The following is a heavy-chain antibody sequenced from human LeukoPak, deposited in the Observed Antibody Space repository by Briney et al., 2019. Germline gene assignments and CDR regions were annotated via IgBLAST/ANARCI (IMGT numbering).Heavy chain of an antibody. V-gene: IGHV4-61*03. Sequence: SETLSLTCTVSGDSISSGDYYWSWIRQPPGKGLEWIGEINHSGSTNYNPSLKSRVTISVDTSKNHFSLKLTSVTAADTAFYYCARGLSGSYQIDYWGQGTLVTVSS. CDR3: ARGLSGSYQIDY. CDR1: GDSISSGDYY. D-gene: IGHD1-26*01. J-gene: IGHJ4*02. CDR2: INHSGST.